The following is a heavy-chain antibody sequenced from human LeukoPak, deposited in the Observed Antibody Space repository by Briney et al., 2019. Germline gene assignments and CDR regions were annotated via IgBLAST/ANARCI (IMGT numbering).Heavy chain of an antibody. Sequence: SETLSPTCAVYGGSFSGYYWSWIRQPPGKGLEWIGEINHSGSTNYNPSLKSRVTISVGTSKNQFSLKLSSVTAADTAVYYCARVARGYSYGKEVYYFDYWGQGTLVTVSS. D-gene: IGHD5-18*01. J-gene: IGHJ4*02. V-gene: IGHV4-34*01. CDR3: ARVARGYSYGKEVYYFDY. CDR2: INHSGST. CDR1: GGSFSGYY.